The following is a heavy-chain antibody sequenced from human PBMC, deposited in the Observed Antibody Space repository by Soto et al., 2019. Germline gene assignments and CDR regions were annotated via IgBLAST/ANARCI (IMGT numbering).Heavy chain of an antibody. J-gene: IGHJ4*02. V-gene: IGHV3-7*01. CDR3: ARAPNYGDYFNY. D-gene: IGHD4-17*01. CDR1: GFTFSSYW. Sequence: EVQLVESGGGLVQPGGSLRLSCAASGFTFSSYWMSWVRQAPGKGLEWVASIKEDGSEKYYVDSVKGRFTISRDNARNSLYLQLSSLRADDMAVYYCARAPNYGDYFNYWGQGTLVTVSS. CDR2: IKEDGSEK.